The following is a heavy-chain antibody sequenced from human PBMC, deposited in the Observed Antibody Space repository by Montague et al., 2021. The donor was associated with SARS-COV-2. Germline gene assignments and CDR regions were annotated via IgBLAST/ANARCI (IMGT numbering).Heavy chain of an antibody. D-gene: IGHD3-10*01. V-gene: IGHV2-5*01. CDR3: AHGGMIRGLTFDY. J-gene: IGHJ4*02. CDR2: IYWNGDK. CDR1: GFSLRSDDEG. Sequence: PALVKPTQTLTLTCTFSGFSLRSDDEGVAWIRQSPGQALEWLAVIYWNGDKRYSPSLQRRLTITKDTSENQVVLTMTNMDPVDTATYYCAHGGMIRGLTFDYWGQGTLVTVSS.